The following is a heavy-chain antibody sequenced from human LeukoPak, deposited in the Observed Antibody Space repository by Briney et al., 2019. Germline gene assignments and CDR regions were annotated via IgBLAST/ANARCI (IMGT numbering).Heavy chain of an antibody. D-gene: IGHD6-13*01. V-gene: IGHV1-46*01. CDR1: GYTFTSYY. CDR3: ARETGSSSWYHWFDP. CDR2: INPSGGST. J-gene: IGHJ5*02. Sequence: VASVKVSCKASGYTFTSYYMHWVRQAPGQGLEWMGIINPSGGSTSYAQKFQGRVTMTRDTSTSTVYMELSSLRSEDAAVYYCARETGSSSWYHWFDPWGQGTLVTVSS.